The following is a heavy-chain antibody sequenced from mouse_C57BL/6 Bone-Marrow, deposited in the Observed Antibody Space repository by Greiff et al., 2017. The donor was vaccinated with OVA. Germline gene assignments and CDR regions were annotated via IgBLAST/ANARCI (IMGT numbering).Heavy chain of an antibody. D-gene: IGHD2-5*01. Sequence: EVKLLESGGGLVKPGGSLKLSCAASGFTFSDYGMHWVRQAPERGLEWVAYISSGSSTIYYADTVKGRFTIASDNAKNTLFLQMTSLRSEDTAMYYCARRYSNYDYYAMDYWGQGTSVTVSS. V-gene: IGHV5-17*01. CDR3: ARRYSNYDYYAMDY. CDR1: GFTFSDYG. J-gene: IGHJ4*01. CDR2: ISSGSSTI.